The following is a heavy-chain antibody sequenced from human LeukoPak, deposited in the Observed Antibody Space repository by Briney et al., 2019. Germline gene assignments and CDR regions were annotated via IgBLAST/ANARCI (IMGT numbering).Heavy chain of an antibody. Sequence: ASVKVSCKASGYTFTSYGISWVRQAPEQGLEWMGWISAYNGNTNYAQKLQGRVTMTTDTSTSTAYMELRSLRSDDTAVYYCARGSIVEWLSPFDYWGQGTLVTVSS. V-gene: IGHV1-18*01. CDR2: ISAYNGNT. CDR3: ARGSIVEWLSPFDY. J-gene: IGHJ4*02. D-gene: IGHD3-3*01. CDR1: GYTFTSYG.